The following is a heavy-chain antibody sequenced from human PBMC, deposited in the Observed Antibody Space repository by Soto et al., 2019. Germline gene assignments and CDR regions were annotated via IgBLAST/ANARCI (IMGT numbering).Heavy chain of an antibody. V-gene: IGHV4-31*03. CDR1: GGSISSGGYY. CDR2: IYYSGTT. CDR3: ARHPTYNWFFDS. J-gene: IGHJ4*02. Sequence: SQTLSLTCTVSGGSISSGGYYWSWIRQHPGKGLEWIGYIYYSGTTYYNPSLKSRLTISVDTSKNHFSLRLGSVTAADTALYFCARHPTYNWFFDSCGQGALVTVSS. D-gene: IGHD1-1*01.